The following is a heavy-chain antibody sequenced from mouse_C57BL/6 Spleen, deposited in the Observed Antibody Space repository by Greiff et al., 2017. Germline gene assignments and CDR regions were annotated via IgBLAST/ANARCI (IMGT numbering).Heavy chain of an antibody. CDR2: IDPSDSYT. CDR3: AREDWFAY. Sequence: QVQLQQPGAELVRPGTSVKLSCKASGYTFTSYWMHWVKQRPGQGLEWIGVIDPSDSYTNYNQKFKGKATLTVDTASSTAYMQLSSLTSEDSAVYYCAREDWFAYWGKGTLVTVSA. J-gene: IGHJ3*01. V-gene: IGHV1-59*01. CDR1: GYTFTSYW.